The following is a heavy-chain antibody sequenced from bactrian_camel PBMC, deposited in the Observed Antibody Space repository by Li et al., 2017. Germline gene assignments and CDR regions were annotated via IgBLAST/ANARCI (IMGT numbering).Heavy chain of an antibody. D-gene: IGHD7*01. CDR3: ATSLTDNWLRGLGY. CDR1: GHTYSSNC. CDR2: IYNQNKYT. V-gene: IGHV3-2*01. Sequence: QVQLVESGGGSVQPGGSLRLSRGASGHTYSSNCMGWFRQAPGKGLEWVASIYNQNKYTYYTDAVKGRFTISRDNLQMNSLKSEDTGLYYCATSLTDNWLRGLGYWGQGTQVTVS. J-gene: IGHJ6*01.